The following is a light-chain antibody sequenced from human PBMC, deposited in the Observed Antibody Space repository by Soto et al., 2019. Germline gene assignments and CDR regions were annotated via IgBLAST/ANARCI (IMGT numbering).Light chain of an antibody. Sequence: QSALTQPASVSGSPGQSITISCTGTSSDVGAYNYVSWYQHHPGKAPKLMIHEVSNRPSGASNRFSGSKSGNTASLTISGLQAEDEADYYCSSYTSSSTLVFGTGTQLTVL. CDR1: SSDVGAYNY. CDR2: EVS. CDR3: SSYTSSSTLV. V-gene: IGLV2-14*01. J-gene: IGLJ7*01.